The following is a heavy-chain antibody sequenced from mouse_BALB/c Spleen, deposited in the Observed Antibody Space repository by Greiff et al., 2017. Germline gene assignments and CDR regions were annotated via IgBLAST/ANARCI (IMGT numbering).Heavy chain of an antibody. CDR1: GYTFTSYW. J-gene: IGHJ4*01. CDR2: IYPGSGST. Sequence: LKQPGSELVRPGASVKLSCKASGYTFTSYWMHWVKQRHGQGLEWIGNIYPGSGSTNYDEKFKSKGTLTVDTSSSTAYMHLSSLTSEDSAVYYCTRSGADYSAMDYWGQGTSVTVSS. V-gene: IGHV1S22*01. D-gene: IGHD3-1*01. CDR3: TRSGADYSAMDY.